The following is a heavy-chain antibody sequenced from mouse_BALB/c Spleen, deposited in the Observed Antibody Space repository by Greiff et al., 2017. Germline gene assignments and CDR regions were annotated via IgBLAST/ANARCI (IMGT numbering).Heavy chain of an antibody. V-gene: IGHV5-6*01. D-gene: IGHD1-1*01. J-gene: IGHJ4*01. CDR2: ISSGGSYT. CDR3: ARYYGNYAMDY. Sequence: EVHLVESGGDLVKPGGSLKLSCAASGFTFSSYGMSWVRQTPDKRLEWVATISSGGSYTYYPDSVKGRFTISRDNAKNTLYLQMSSLKSEVTAMYYCARYYGNYAMDYWGQGTSVTVSS. CDR1: GFTFSSYG.